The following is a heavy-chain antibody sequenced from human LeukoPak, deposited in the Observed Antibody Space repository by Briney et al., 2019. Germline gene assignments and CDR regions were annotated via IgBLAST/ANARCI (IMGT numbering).Heavy chain of an antibody. CDR2: VAYDGSNE. CDR3: ARPSGSVTIFGVVDYFDY. V-gene: IGHV3-30*04. J-gene: IGHJ4*02. CDR1: GFTFSSYG. D-gene: IGHD3-3*01. Sequence: GGSLRLSCQVSGFTFSSYGMNWVRQAPGKGLDWVASVAYDGSNENYAESVKGRFTISRDNSKNMLYLQMNSLRAGDTAVYFCARPSGSVTIFGVVDYFDYWGPGTLVTVSS.